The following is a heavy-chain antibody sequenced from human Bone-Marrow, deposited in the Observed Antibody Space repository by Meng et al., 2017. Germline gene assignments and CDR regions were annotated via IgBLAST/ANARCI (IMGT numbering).Heavy chain of an antibody. Sequence: VRPKGPGPVLVKPSQTLSLTCTVSGGSISSGGYYWSWIRQHPGKGLEWIGYIYYSGSTYYNPSLKSLVTISVDTSKNQFSLKLSSVTAADTAVYYCAREASPEYYFDYWGQGTLVTVSS. D-gene: IGHD1-14*01. CDR2: IYYSGST. CDR3: AREASPEYYFDY. J-gene: IGHJ4*02. CDR1: GGSISSGGYY. V-gene: IGHV4-31*01.